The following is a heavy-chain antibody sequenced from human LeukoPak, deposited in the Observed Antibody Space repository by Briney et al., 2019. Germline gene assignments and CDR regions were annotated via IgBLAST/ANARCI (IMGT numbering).Heavy chain of an antibody. J-gene: IGHJ4*02. CDR2: IRYDGSNK. Sequence: GGSLRLSCAASGFTFSSYGMHWVRQAPGKGLEWVAFIRYDGSNKYYADSVKGRFTISGDNSKNTLYLQMNSLRAEDTAVYYCAKVQWLVIDYWGQGTLVTVSS. CDR1: GFTFSSYG. CDR3: AKVQWLVIDY. D-gene: IGHD6-19*01. V-gene: IGHV3-30*02.